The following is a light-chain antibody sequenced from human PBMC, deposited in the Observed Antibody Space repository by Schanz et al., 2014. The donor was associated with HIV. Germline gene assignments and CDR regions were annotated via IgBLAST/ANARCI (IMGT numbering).Light chain of an antibody. CDR2: GNK. J-gene: IGLJ2*01. CDR3: QSYDNSLNGV. CDR1: SSNIGAGYD. Sequence: QSVLTQPPSVSGAPGQRVTISCTGNSSNIGAGYDVPWYQQLPGTAPRLLTHGNKNRPSGVPDRFSGSKSGTSASLAITGLQAEDEAHYYCQSYDNSLNGVFGGGTKLTVL. V-gene: IGLV1-40*01.